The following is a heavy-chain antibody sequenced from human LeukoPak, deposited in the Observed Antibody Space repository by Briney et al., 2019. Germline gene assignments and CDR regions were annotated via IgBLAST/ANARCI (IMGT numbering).Heavy chain of an antibody. D-gene: IGHD2-15*01. Sequence: GGPLRLSCASSGFTFSSYAMHWVRQAPGKGLEWVAVISYDGSSKYYADSVKGRFISSRDNSKNTLYLQMNSLRAEDTAVYYCARDSKVVVAAATLTYWGQGTLVTVSS. CDR1: GFTFSSYA. J-gene: IGHJ4*02. V-gene: IGHV3-30-3*01. CDR3: ARDSKVVVAAATLTY. CDR2: ISYDGSSK.